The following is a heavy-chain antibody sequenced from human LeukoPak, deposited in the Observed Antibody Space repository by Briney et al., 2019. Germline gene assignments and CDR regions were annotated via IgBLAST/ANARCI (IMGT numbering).Heavy chain of an antibody. CDR1: GGSISSYY. Sequence: SETLSLTCTVSGGSISSYYWSWIRQPPGKGLEWIGYIYYSGSTNYNPSLKSRVTISVDTSKNQFSLKLSSVTAADTAVYYCARVDTVNYYYYMDVWGKGTPVTVSS. D-gene: IGHD5-18*01. CDR3: ARVDTVNYYYYMDV. J-gene: IGHJ6*03. V-gene: IGHV4-59*01. CDR2: IYYSGST.